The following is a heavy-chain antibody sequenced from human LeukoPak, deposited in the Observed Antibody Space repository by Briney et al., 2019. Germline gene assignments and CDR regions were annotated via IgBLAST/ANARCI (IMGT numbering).Heavy chain of an antibody. CDR2: IYYSGNT. Sequence: PSETLSLTCTVSGGSISTSNYYWGWIRQPPGKGLEWIGSIYYSGNTYYNASLKSQVSISIDTSKNQFSLKLSSVTAADTAVYYCARGPNINWNDVALDYWGQGTLVTVSS. D-gene: IGHD1-20*01. V-gene: IGHV4-39*01. CDR3: ARGPNINWNDVALDY. CDR1: GGSISTSNYY. J-gene: IGHJ4*02.